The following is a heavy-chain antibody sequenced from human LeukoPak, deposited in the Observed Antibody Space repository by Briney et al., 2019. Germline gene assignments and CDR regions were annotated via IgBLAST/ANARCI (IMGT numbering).Heavy chain of an antibody. Sequence: GGSLRLSCAASGFTFSTYDMHWVGQAPGKGLEWVAVISYDGGYKYYAESVKGRFTISGDNSKNTLYLQMNSVRAEDTAVYYCAKKMGESPFDIWGQGTMVTVSS. CDR1: GFTFSTYD. CDR3: AKKMGESPFDI. V-gene: IGHV3-30*18. J-gene: IGHJ3*02. CDR2: ISYDGGYK. D-gene: IGHD1-26*01.